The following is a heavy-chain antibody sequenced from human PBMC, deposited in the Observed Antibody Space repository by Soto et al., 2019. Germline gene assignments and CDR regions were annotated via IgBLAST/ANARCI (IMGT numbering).Heavy chain of an antibody. Sequence: SVKVSCKASGGTFSSYAISWVRQAPGQGLEWMGGIIPIFGTANYAQKFQGRVTITADESTSTAYMELSSLRSEDTAVYYCASLAFGYCSGGSCPFDYWGQGTLVTVSS. CDR1: GGTFSSYA. J-gene: IGHJ4*02. CDR2: IIPIFGTA. CDR3: ASLAFGYCSGGSCPFDY. D-gene: IGHD2-15*01. V-gene: IGHV1-69*13.